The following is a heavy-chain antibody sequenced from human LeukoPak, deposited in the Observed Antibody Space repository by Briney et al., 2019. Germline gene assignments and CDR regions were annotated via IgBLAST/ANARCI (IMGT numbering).Heavy chain of an antibody. CDR3: TKDSQGSYDGFWYGTYGMDV. CDR1: GFSFNTFA. D-gene: IGHD3-16*01. V-gene: IGHV3-23*05. CDR2: ISDYP. Sequence: GGSLRLSCVASGFSFNTFALTWVCQAPGKGLEWVSTISDYPHYADSVRGRFTISRDNSRKTVFLQMNSLTPEDAATCYCTKDSQGSYDGFWYGTYGMDVWGQGTTVTVSS. J-gene: IGHJ6*02.